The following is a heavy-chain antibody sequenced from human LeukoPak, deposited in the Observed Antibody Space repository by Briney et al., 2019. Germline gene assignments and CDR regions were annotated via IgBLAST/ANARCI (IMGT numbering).Heavy chain of an antibody. V-gene: IGHV3-23*01. J-gene: IGHJ4*02. Sequence: GGSLRLSCAASGFTFSSYSMNWVRQAPGKGLEWVSAISGSGGSTYYADSVKGRFTISRDNSKNTLYLQMNSLRAEDTAVYYCAKERGGWKHFDYWGQGTLVTVSS. CDR3: AKERGGWKHFDY. CDR1: GFTFSSYS. CDR2: ISGSGGST. D-gene: IGHD6-19*01.